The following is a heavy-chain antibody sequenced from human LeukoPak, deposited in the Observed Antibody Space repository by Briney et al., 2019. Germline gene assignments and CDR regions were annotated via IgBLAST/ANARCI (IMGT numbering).Heavy chain of an antibody. J-gene: IGHJ6*02. D-gene: IGHD3-16*02. CDR3: ARGQAHYDYVWESYRSYGMDV. CDR1: GGSFSGYY. CDR2: INHSGST. V-gene: IGHV4-34*01. Sequence: PSETLSLTCAVYGGSFSGYYWSWTRQPPGKGLEWIGKINHSGSTTYNPSLKSRVTISIDTSKNQFSLKLSSVTAADTAVYYCARGQAHYDYVWESYRSYGMDVWGQGTTVTVSS.